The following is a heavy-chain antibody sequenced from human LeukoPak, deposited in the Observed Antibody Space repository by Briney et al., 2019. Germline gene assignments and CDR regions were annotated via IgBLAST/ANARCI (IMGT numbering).Heavy chain of an antibody. Sequence: SETLSLTCTVSGGSMSNYYWSWIRKPPEKGLEWIGYISYGWSTNYNPSLTSRVTMSVDTSENQFSLKLRSVNAADTALYYCARLLPRDGGWLSFDYWGQGTLVTVSS. CDR3: ARLLPRDGGWLSFDY. D-gene: IGHD6-19*01. CDR1: GGSMSNYY. V-gene: IGHV4-59*08. CDR2: ISYGWST. J-gene: IGHJ4*02.